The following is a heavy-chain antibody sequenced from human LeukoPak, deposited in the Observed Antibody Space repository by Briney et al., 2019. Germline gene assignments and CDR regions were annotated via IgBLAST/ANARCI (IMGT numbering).Heavy chain of an antibody. CDR3: ARDPTSLAVAGLDY. Sequence: PGRSLRLSCAASGFTFSSSAMHWVRQAPGKGLEWVAVISYDGSNKYYADSVKGRFTISRDNSKNTLYLQMNSLRAEDTAVYYCARDPTSLAVAGLDYWGQGTLVTVSS. CDR2: ISYDGSNK. D-gene: IGHD6-19*01. V-gene: IGHV3-30-3*01. J-gene: IGHJ4*02. CDR1: GFTFSSSA.